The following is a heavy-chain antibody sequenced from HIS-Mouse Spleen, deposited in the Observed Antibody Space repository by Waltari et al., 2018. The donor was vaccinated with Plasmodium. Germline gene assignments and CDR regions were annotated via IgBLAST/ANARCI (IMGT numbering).Heavy chain of an antibody. J-gene: IGHJ5*02. Sequence: QLQLQESGPGLVKPSETLSLTCTVSGGSIRSSSYYWGWIRQPPGKGLEWIGSIYYSGSTYYNPSLKSRVTISVDTSKNQFSLKLSSVTAADTAVYYCARVTAAAGTSWGQGTLVTVSS. CDR1: GGSIRSSSYY. V-gene: IGHV4-39*07. D-gene: IGHD6-13*01. CDR3: ARVTAAAGTS. CDR2: IYYSGST.